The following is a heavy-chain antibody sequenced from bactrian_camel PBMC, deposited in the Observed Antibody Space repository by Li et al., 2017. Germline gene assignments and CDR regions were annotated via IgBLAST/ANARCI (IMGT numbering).Heavy chain of an antibody. CDR2: ITPVGEGT. D-gene: IGHD5*01. CDR1: GFTFSSVM. J-gene: IGHJ6*01. Sequence: HVQLVESGGELVQPGGSLRLSCSASGFTFSSVMMTWVRQAPGKGLEYVSSITPVGEGTYYADSVEGRFTISRDNGKNTLYLHMTSLKTEDTGLYQCATGRGPTAPRGQGTQVTVSS. V-gene: IGHV3S1*01.